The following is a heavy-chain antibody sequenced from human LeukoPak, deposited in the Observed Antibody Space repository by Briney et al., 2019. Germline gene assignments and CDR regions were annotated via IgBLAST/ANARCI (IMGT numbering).Heavy chain of an antibody. CDR1: GYTFTAHY. Sequence: ASVTVSCKASGYTFTAHYIHWVRQAPGQGLEWMGWINPKSGATNYAEKFQGRVTMTRDTSITTAYMELSGLRSDDTPVYYCARAPSGSYHDYWGQGTLGPVSS. J-gene: IGHJ4*02. V-gene: IGHV1-2*02. CDR2: INPKSGAT. CDR3: ARAPSGSYHDY. D-gene: IGHD3-16*02.